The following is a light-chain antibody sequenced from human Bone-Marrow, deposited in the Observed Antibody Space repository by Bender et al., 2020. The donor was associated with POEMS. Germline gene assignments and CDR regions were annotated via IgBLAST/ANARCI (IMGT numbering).Light chain of an antibody. V-gene: IGLV1-44*01. CDR2: ADD. J-gene: IGLJ3*02. CDR1: SIGRNP. Sequence: QSVLTQPPSASGTPGQRVTISSSGGSIGRNPINWYQQLPGTAPRLFIYADDRRPSGGPNRFSASKSGSSASLAISGLQAEDAADYYWSTWDGRLNAWLVGGGTKLNV. CDR3: STWDGRLNAWL.